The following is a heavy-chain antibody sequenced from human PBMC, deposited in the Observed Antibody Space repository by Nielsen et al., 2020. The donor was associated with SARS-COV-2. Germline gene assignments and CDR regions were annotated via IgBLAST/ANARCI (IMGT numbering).Heavy chain of an antibody. CDR2: ISGSGGST. V-gene: IGHV3-23*01. D-gene: IGHD2-8*01. CDR3: AKRKGYCTNGVCSAPFDY. Sequence: GESLKISCAASGFTFSSYAMSWVRQAPGKGLEWVSAISGSGGSTYYADSVKGRFTISRDNSKNTLYLQMNSLRAEDTAVYYCAKRKGYCTNGVCSAPFDYWGQGTLVTVSS. CDR1: GFTFSSYA. J-gene: IGHJ4*02.